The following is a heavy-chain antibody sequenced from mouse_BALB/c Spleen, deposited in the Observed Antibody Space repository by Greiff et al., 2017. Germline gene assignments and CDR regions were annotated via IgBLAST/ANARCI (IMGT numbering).Heavy chain of an antibody. J-gene: IGHJ3*01. V-gene: IGHV5-17*02. CDR2: ISSGSSTI. CDR1: GFTFSSFG. CDR3: ARYHYGNYALAY. D-gene: IGHD2-1*01. Sequence: EVNLVESGGGLVQPGGSRKLSCAASGFTFSSFGMHWVRQAPEKGLEWVAYISSGSSTIYYADTVKGRFTISRDNPKNTLFLQMTSLRSEDTAMYYCARYHYGNYALAYWGQGTLVTVSA.